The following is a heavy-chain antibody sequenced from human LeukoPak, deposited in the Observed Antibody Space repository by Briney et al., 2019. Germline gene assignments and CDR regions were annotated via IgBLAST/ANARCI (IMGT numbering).Heavy chain of an antibody. CDR1: GFTFSSYE. Sequence: GGSLRLSCAAFGFTFSSYEMNWVRQAPGKGLEWVSYISSSGSTIYYADSVKGRFTISRDNAKNSLYLQMNSLRAEDTAVYYCARVSSSWYGDYWGQGTLVTVSS. CDR3: ARVSSSWYGDY. J-gene: IGHJ4*02. V-gene: IGHV3-48*03. CDR2: ISSSGSTI. D-gene: IGHD6-13*01.